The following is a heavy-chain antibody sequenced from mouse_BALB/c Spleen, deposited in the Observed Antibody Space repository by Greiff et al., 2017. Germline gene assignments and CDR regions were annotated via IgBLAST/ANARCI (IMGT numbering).Heavy chain of an antibody. J-gene: IGHJ4*01. V-gene: IGHV1-14*01. CDR1: GYTFTSYV. CDR3: ARPGGYYDYYAMDY. CDR2: INPYNDGT. D-gene: IGHD2-3*01. Sequence: VQLKESGPELVKPGASVKMSCKASGYTFTSYVMHWVKQKPGQGLEWIGYINPYNDGTKYNEKFKGKATLTSDKSSSTAYMELSSLTSEDSAVYYCARPGGYYDYYAMDYWGQGTSVTVSS.